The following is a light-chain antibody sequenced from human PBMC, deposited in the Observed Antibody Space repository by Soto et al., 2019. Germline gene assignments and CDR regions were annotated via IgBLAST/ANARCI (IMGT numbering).Light chain of an antibody. Sequence: DVQMTQSPSPLSASVGDGLTLTCRASQTVTSYLNWYQQKPGKAPKLLIYAASTLQSGVPSRFSGSGSGTEFTLTIISLQPEDFATYYCQQSYRFPKTFGRGTKVDIK. CDR2: AAS. CDR1: QTVTSY. J-gene: IGKJ1*01. CDR3: QQSYRFPKT. V-gene: IGKV1-39*01.